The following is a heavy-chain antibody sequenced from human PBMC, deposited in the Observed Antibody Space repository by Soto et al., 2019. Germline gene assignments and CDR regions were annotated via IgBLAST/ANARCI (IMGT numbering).Heavy chain of an antibody. CDR1: GGSISSYY. D-gene: IGHD6-6*01. J-gene: IGHJ4*02. V-gene: IGHV4-59*01. CDR2: IYYSGST. CDR3: ARVKHSSSSLRLDY. Sequence: SETLSLTCTVSGGSISSYYWSLIRQPPGKGLEWIGYIYYSGSTNYNPSLKSRVTISVDTSKNQFSLKLSSVTAADTAVYYCARVKHSSSSLRLDYWGQGTLVTVSS.